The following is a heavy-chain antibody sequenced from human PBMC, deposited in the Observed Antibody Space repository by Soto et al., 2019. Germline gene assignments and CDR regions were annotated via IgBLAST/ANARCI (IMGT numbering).Heavy chain of an antibody. CDR2: IMPSSDTP. CDR3: ALDESDDYVWGSFPS. Sequence: VKVSCKTSGGTFSNFGISWVRQAPGQGLEWMGGIMPSSDTPNNAQRFQGRIISSADESTSTAYMELSSLRSEDTAVYYCALDESDDYVWGSFPSWGQGTPVTVSS. CDR1: GGTFSNFG. J-gene: IGHJ4*02. D-gene: IGHD3-16*01. V-gene: IGHV1-69*13.